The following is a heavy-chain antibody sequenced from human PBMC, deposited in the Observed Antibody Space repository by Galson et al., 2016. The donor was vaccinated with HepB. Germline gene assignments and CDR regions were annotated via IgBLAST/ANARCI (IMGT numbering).Heavy chain of an antibody. Sequence: SLRLSCAASGFTFSSYEMNWVRQAPGQGLAYVSGISSNGGSTYYADSVKGRFTISRDTSKNTLYLQMSSPRTEDTAVYYCVKDRATLVRGIGIDWFDPWGQGTLVTVSS. CDR3: VKDRATLVRGIGIDWFDP. CDR2: ISSNGGST. J-gene: IGHJ5*02. CDR1: GFTFSSYE. D-gene: IGHD3-10*01. V-gene: IGHV3-64D*06.